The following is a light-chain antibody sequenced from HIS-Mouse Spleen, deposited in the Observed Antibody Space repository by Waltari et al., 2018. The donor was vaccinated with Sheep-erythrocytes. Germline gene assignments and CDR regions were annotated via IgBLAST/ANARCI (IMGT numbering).Light chain of an antibody. J-gene: IGLJ1*01. CDR1: SSDVGGYNY. CDR2: DVS. Sequence: QSALTQPRSVSGSPGQSVTISCTGTSSDVGGYNYVSWYQQHPGKAPKLRIYDVSKRPSGVPDRFSGSKSGNTASRNISGLQAEDEADYYCCSYAGSYNHVFATGTKVTVL. CDR3: CSYAGSYNHV. V-gene: IGLV2-11*01.